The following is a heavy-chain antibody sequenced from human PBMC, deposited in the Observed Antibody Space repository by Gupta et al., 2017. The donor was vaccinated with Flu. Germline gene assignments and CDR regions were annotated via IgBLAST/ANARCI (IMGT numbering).Heavy chain of an antibody. CDR1: GFTFSSYD. CDR2: ISSSAFT. Sequence: EVQLVESGGGLVQPGGSLRLSCAASGFTFSSYDMSWVRQAPGRGLEWVSFISSSAFTYYGDPGRGRFTISRDNAKNSLYLQMSGLRDEDTAVYYCARGHWANWGQGTLVTVSS. V-gene: IGHV3-48*03. D-gene: IGHD3-16*01. J-gene: IGHJ4*02. CDR3: ARGHWAN.